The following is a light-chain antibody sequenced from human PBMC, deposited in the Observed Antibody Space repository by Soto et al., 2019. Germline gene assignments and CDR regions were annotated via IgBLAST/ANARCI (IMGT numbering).Light chain of an antibody. J-gene: IGKJ3*01. V-gene: IGKV3-20*01. CDR3: QQFGGSPLFT. CDR2: GAS. Sequence: EIVMTQSPATLSVSPGERATLSCRASQSVSSSSFAWYQQKPGQAPRLLIFGASSRATGIPDRFSGSGSGTDFTLTISRLEPEDFAVYYCQQFGGSPLFTFGPGTKVDI. CDR1: QSVSSSS.